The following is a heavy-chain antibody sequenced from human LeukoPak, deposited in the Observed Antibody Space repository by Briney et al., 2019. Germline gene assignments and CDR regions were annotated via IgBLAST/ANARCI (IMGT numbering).Heavy chain of an antibody. CDR1: GFTFSSYW. D-gene: IGHD3-22*01. CDR3: AREGYDSSGCLAYYFDY. Sequence: GGSLRLSCAASGFTFSSYWMDWVRQAPGKGLVWVSRINSDGRSTSYADSVKGRFTIFRDNAKNTLYLQMNSLRAEDTAVYYCAREGYDSSGCLAYYFDYWGQGTLVTVSS. CDR2: INSDGRST. J-gene: IGHJ4*02. V-gene: IGHV3-74*01.